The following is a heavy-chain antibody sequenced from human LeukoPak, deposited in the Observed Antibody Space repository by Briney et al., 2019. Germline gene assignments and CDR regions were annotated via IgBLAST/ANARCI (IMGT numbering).Heavy chain of an antibody. CDR2: ISHRGST. CDR1: GYSISNGYY. J-gene: IGHJ3*02. CDR3: ARVLDYYDSSGYTRQAFDI. D-gene: IGHD3-22*01. V-gene: IGHV4-38-2*02. Sequence: SETLSLTCTVSGYSISNGYYWGWIRQPPGKGLEWVGSISHRGSTYYNPSLKSRVTISVDKSKNQFSLKLSSVTAADTAVYYCARVLDYYDSSGYTRQAFDIWGQGTMVTVSS.